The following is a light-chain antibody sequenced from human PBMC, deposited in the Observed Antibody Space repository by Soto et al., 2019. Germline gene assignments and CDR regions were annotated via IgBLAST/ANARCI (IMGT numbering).Light chain of an antibody. V-gene: IGLV1-51*01. Sequence: QSVLTQPPSVSAAPGQKVTISCSGSSSNIGNNYVSWYQQLPGTAPKLLIYDNNKRPSGIPDRFSGSKSGTSATLGITGHQTGDEADYYCGLWDSSLSAVVFGGGTKVTVL. CDR2: DNN. J-gene: IGLJ2*01. CDR1: SSNIGNNY. CDR3: GLWDSSLSAVV.